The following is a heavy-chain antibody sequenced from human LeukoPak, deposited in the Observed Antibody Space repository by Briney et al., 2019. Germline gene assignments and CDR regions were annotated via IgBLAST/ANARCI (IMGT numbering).Heavy chain of an antibody. CDR3: VKDSSALGYCSGGSCPYFDY. D-gene: IGHD2-15*01. CDR1: GFTFSTYA. V-gene: IGHV3-64D*09. CDR2: ISSNGGTT. J-gene: IGHJ4*02. Sequence: PGGSLRLSCSASGFTFSTYAMHWGRQAPGKGLEYVSSISSNGGTTYYADSVKGRFPISRDNSKNTLYLQMSSLRDEDTAVYYCVKDSSALGYCSGGSCPYFDYWGQGTLVTVSS.